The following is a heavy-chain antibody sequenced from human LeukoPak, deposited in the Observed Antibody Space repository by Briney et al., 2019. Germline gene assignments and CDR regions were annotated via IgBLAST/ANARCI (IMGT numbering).Heavy chain of an antibody. Sequence: GGSPRLSCAASGFIVNNNYMNWVRQAPGKGLLWVSHINSDGSITDYADSVKGRFTISRDNARNTLSLQMDSLRVEDTAVYYCARNPSGDYDYWGQGALVTVSS. CDR3: ARNPSGDYDY. V-gene: IGHV3-74*01. CDR1: GFIVNNNY. D-gene: IGHD2-15*01. CDR2: INSDGSIT. J-gene: IGHJ4*02.